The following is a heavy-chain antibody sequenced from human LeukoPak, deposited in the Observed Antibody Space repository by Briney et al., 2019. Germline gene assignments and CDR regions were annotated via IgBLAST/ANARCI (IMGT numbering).Heavy chain of an antibody. CDR1: GGSISSGSYY. D-gene: IGHD3-22*01. CDR2: IYTSGST. CDR3: ARGGYDSSGYYDIYYFDY. Sequence: SETLSLTCTVSGGSISSGSYYWSWIRQPAGTGLEWIGRIYTSGSTNYNPSLKSRVTISVDTSKNQFSLKLSSVTAADTAVYYCARGGYDSSGYYDIYYFDYWGQGTLVTVSS. J-gene: IGHJ4*02. V-gene: IGHV4-61*02.